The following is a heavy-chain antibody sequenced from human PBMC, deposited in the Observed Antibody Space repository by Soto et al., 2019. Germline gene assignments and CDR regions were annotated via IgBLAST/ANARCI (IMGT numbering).Heavy chain of an antibody. D-gene: IGHD1-26*01. V-gene: IGHV3-9*01. CDR3: AKDKQGGTYFSGLDY. CDR2: ITRNSGNK. J-gene: IGHJ4*02. Sequence: PGGFLRLSCSASGVSFGSYAVHGVRQLPGKGLEWVSGITRNSGNKAYADSVKGRFIVSRADAKNSLYLQMNSLRPEDTALYYCAKDKQGGTYFSGLDYWGQGTLVTV. CDR1: GVSFGSYA.